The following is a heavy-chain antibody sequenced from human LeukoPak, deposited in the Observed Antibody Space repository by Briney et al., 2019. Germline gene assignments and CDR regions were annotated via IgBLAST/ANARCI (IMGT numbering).Heavy chain of an antibody. J-gene: IGHJ4*02. CDR2: ISYDGSNK. Sequence: PGRSLRLSCAASGFTFSSYGMHWVRQAPGKGLEWVAVISYDGSNKYYADSVKGRFTISRDNSKNTLYLQMNSLRAEDTAVYYSAKDSITIFGYFDYWGQGTLVTVSS. D-gene: IGHD3-3*01. V-gene: IGHV3-30*18. CDR3: AKDSITIFGYFDY. CDR1: GFTFSSYG.